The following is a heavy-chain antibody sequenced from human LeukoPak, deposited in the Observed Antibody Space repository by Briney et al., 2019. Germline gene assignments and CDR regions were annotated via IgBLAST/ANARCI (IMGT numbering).Heavy chain of an antibody. D-gene: IGHD6-13*01. Sequence: SETLSLTCTVSGGSISSYYWSWIRQPPGKGLEGIWNIYYSGSTNYNPSLKSRVTISVDTSKYQFSLKLSSVTAADKAVYYCARSGAAAGLDYWGQGTLVTVSS. V-gene: IGHV4-59*01. J-gene: IGHJ4*02. CDR3: ARSGAAAGLDY. CDR1: GGSISSYY. CDR2: IYYSGST.